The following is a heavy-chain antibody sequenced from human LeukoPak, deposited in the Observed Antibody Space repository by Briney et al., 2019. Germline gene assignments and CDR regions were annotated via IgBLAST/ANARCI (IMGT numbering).Heavy chain of an antibody. D-gene: IGHD6-13*01. CDR3: ARGSSWHNY. CDR1: GGSFSGYY. CDR2: INHSGST. V-gene: IGHV4-34*01. Sequence: SETLSLTCAVYGGSFSGYYWSWIRQPPGKGLEWIGEINHSGSTNYNPSLKGRVTISVDTSKNQFSLKLSSVTAADTAVYYCARGSSWHNYWGQGTLVTVSS. J-gene: IGHJ4*02.